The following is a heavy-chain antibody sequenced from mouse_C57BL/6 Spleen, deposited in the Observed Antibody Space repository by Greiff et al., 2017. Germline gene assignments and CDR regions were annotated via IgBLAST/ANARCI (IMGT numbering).Heavy chain of an antibody. J-gene: IGHJ4*01. CDR2: IYPGDGDT. V-gene: IGHV1-80*01. CDR1: GYAFSSYW. D-gene: IGHD1-1*01. Sequence: QVQLQQSGAELVKPGASVKISCKASGYAFSSYWMNWVKQRPGKGLEWIGQIYPGDGDTNYNGKFKGKATLTADKSSSTAYMQLSSLTSEDSAVYFCARYGTTVVGYYAMDYWGQGTSVTVSS. CDR3: ARYGTTVVGYYAMDY.